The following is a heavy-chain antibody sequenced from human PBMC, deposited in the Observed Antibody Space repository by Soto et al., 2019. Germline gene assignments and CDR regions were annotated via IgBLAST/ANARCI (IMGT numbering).Heavy chain of an antibody. CDR3: AKVGHIAVVTAWFDY. D-gene: IGHD2-21*02. V-gene: IGHV3-30*18. CDR2: MSSDGRNE. Sequence: QVQLVESGGGLVQPGRSLRLSCEGSGFTFSKYGMHWVRQAPGKGLEWVAVMSSDGRNEYYADSVKGRFTISRDNSNSTLYLRMSSLSPEDTAVYYCAKVGHIAVVTAWFDYWGQGTLVTVSS. J-gene: IGHJ4*02. CDR1: GFTFSKYG.